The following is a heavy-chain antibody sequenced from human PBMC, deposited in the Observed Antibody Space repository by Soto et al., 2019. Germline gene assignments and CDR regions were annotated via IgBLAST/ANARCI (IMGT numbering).Heavy chain of an antibody. CDR3: ARRVGIYYYYYMDV. CDR1: GGSISSYY. Sequence: QVQLQESGPGLVKPSETLSLTCTVSGGSISSYYWSWIRQPPGKGLEWIGYIYYSGSTNYNPSLTSRVTISVDTSKNQFSLKLSSVTAADTAVYYCARRVGIYYYYYMDVWGKGTTVTVSS. CDR2: IYYSGST. V-gene: IGHV4-59*08. J-gene: IGHJ6*03. D-gene: IGHD1-20*01.